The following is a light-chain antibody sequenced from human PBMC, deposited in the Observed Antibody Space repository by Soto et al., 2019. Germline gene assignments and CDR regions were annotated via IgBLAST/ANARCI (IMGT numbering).Light chain of an antibody. CDR1: PTVSRDY. Sequence: EIVLTQSPGTVSLSPGAPAALSCRASPTVSRDYLAWYQQKPGQAPRRRNEETTSRATGVPDRFSGGGSGTVFTLTISRVEPEEFAVYNWQQYGSSPPTFGGGTQVEI. CDR2: ETT. V-gene: IGKV3-20*01. CDR3: QQYGSSPPT. J-gene: IGKJ4*01.